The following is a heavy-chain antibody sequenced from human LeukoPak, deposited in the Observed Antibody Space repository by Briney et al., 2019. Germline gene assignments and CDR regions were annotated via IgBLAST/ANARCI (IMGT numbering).Heavy chain of an antibody. V-gene: IGHV4-61*02. J-gene: IGHJ3*02. CDR1: GGSLSSGTYY. CDR2: IYSSGST. CDR3: ARGRIGYCGSTSCPGTFDI. Sequence: SQTLSLTCTVSGGSLSSGTYYWSWIRQPAGEGLEWIGRIYSSGSTNYNPSLKSRVTISVDTSKNQFSLKLSSMTAADTAVYYCARGRIGYCGSTSCPGTFDIWGQGTMVTVSS. D-gene: IGHD2-2*01.